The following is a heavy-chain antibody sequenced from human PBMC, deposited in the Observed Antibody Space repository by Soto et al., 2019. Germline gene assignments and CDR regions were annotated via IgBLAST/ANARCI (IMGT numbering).Heavy chain of an antibody. CDR2: ISTYTGNT. Sequence: QVHLVQSGAEVKKPGASVKVSCKASGYTFTNYDINWVRQAPGQGLEWMGWISTYTGNTNYAQKLQGRVTMTTDTXTXTXSMEPRSLRSDDTAVYYCARGYYYGSGRPTPGGMDVWGQGTTVTVSS. D-gene: IGHD3-10*01. CDR1: GYTFTNYD. CDR3: ARGYYYGSGRPTPGGMDV. J-gene: IGHJ6*02. V-gene: IGHV1-18*01.